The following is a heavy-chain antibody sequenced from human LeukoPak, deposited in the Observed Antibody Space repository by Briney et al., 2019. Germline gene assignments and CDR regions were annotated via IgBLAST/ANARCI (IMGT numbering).Heavy chain of an antibody. Sequence: SVKVSCKASGGTFKNYAINWVRQAPGQGLEWMGGIIPIFGTANYAQKFQGRVTITADESTSTAYMELSSLRSEDTAVYYCARGWDSSGQIPFFYWGQGTLVTVSS. D-gene: IGHD3-22*01. CDR3: ARGWDSSGQIPFFY. CDR1: GGTFKNYA. V-gene: IGHV1-69*13. J-gene: IGHJ4*02. CDR2: IIPIFGTA.